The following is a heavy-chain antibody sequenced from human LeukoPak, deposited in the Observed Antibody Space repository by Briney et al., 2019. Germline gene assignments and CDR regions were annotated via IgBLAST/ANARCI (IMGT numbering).Heavy chain of an antibody. CDR3: AKETMVRGTTFDP. CDR2: ITNSGNSK. CDR1: EFTFSSYS. J-gene: IGHJ5*02. D-gene: IGHD3-10*01. Sequence: PGGSLRLSCAASEFTFSSYSMNWVRQAPGKGLEWVSYITNSGNSKSYADSVKGRFTISRDNTKNSLYLQMNGLRAEDTAVYYCAKETMVRGTTFDPWGQGTLVTVSS. V-gene: IGHV3-48*01.